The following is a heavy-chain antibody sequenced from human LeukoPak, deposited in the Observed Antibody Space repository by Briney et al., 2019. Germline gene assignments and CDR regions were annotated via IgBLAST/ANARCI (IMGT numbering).Heavy chain of an antibody. D-gene: IGHD3-3*01. CDR2: INPNSGGT. CDR1: GYTFTGYY. V-gene: IGHV1-2*02. CDR3: ARESTIFGVVYTGRYGMDV. Sequence: ASVKVSCKASGYTFTGYYMHWVRQAPGQGLEWMGWINPNSGGTNYAQKFQGRVTMTRDTSISTAYMELSSLRAEDTAVYYCARESTIFGVVYTGRYGMDVWGQGTTVTVSS. J-gene: IGHJ6*02.